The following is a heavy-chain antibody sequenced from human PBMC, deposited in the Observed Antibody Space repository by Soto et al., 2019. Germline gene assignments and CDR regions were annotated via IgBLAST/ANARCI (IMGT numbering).Heavy chain of an antibody. J-gene: IGHJ6*03. D-gene: IGHD4-4*01. V-gene: IGHV4-34*01. Sequence: SETLSLTCAVYGGSFSGYYWSWIRQPPGKGLEWFGEINHSGSTNYNPSLKSRVTISVDTSKNQFSLKLSSVTAADTAVYYCARGPARLSYSNYNYYYYYMDVWGKGTTVTVSS. CDR1: GGSFSGYY. CDR3: ARGPARLSYSNYNYYYYYMDV. CDR2: INHSGST.